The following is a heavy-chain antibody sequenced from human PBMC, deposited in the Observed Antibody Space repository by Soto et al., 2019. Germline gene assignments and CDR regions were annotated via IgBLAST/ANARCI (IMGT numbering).Heavy chain of an antibody. V-gene: IGHV1-2*02. CDR2: INPNSGGT. CDR1: GYTFTGYY. CDR3: ARDLGYGDQSRYYYYGMDV. J-gene: IGHJ6*02. Sequence: QVQLVQSGAEVKKPGASVKVSCTASGYTFTGYYMHWVRQAPGQGLEWMGWINPNSGGTNYAQKFQGRVTMTRDTSIRTAYMELSRLRSDDTAVYYCARDLGYGDQSRYYYYGMDVWGQGTTVTVSS. D-gene: IGHD4-17*01.